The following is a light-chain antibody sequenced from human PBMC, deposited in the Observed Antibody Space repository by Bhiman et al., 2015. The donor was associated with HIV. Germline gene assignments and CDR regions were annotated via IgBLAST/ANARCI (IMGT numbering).Light chain of an antibody. CDR1: SSDIGTYDL. Sequence: QSALTQPASVSASPGQSITISCTGTSSDIGTYDLVSWYQQYPGKAPKLMIYDVSNRPSGVSNRFSGSKSGNTASLTISGLQAEDEADYYCSSLTSSLTYVFGTGTNVTVL. V-gene: IGLV2-14*02. CDR3: SSLTSSLTYV. J-gene: IGLJ1*01. CDR2: DVS.